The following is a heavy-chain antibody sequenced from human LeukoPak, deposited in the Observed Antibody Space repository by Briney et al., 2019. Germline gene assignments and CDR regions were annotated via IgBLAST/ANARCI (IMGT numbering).Heavy chain of an antibody. V-gene: IGHV1-18*01. D-gene: IGHD3-10*01. CDR3: TRGHIGVPYDY. Sequence: GASVKVSCKASGYSFTSSGISWVRQAPGQGLEWMGWISAYNGNTNYAQNLQGRVTMTTDRSTTTAYMEVRSLRSDDTAVYYCTRGHIGVPYDYWGQGTLVTVSP. J-gene: IGHJ4*02. CDR1: GYSFTSSG. CDR2: ISAYNGNT.